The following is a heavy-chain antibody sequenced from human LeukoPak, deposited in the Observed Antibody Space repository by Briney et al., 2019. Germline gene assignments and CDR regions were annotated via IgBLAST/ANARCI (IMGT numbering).Heavy chain of an antibody. CDR3: ARVLNYYDSSGYYFSY. D-gene: IGHD3-22*01. CDR2: ISYDGSNK. Sequence: GRSLRLSCAASGFTFSSYGMHWVRQAPGKGLEWVAIISYDGSNKYYADSVKGRFTISRDNSKNTLYLQMNSLRAEDTAVYYCARVLNYYDSSGYYFSYWGQGTLVTVSS. CDR1: GFTFSSYG. J-gene: IGHJ4*02. V-gene: IGHV3-30*03.